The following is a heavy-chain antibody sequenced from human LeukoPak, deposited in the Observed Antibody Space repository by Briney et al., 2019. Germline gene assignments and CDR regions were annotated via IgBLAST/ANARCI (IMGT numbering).Heavy chain of an antibody. CDR1: GGSISSGSYS. Sequence: SQTLSLTCTVSGGSISSGSYSWSWIRQPAGKGLEWIGRIYTSGGANYNPSLKSRVTISVDTSKNQFSLKLSSVTAADTAVYYCASAYYYGSGSYSHYYYYYMDVWGKGTTVTISS. D-gene: IGHD3-10*01. CDR2: IYTSGGA. CDR3: ASAYYYGSGSYSHYYYYYMDV. V-gene: IGHV4-61*02. J-gene: IGHJ6*03.